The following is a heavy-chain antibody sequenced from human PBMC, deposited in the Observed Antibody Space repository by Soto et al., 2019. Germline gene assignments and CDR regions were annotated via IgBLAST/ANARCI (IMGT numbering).Heavy chain of an antibody. J-gene: IGHJ4*02. Sequence: PGESLKISCKGSGYTFAGYWIAWVRQMPGKGLELMGIIYPSDSDTRYMPSFQGQVPISXXXXXXSXYXQXXSLGAXDTALYYCARGGVSTRTFDYWGQGPPVAVSS. CDR2: IYPSDSDT. V-gene: IGHV5-51*01. CDR3: ARGGVSTRTFDY. D-gene: IGHD3-3*01. CDR1: GYTFAGYW.